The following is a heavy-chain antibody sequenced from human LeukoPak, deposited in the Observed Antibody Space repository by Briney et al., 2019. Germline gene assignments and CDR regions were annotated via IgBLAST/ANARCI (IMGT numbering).Heavy chain of an antibody. CDR2: VNHSGST. V-gene: IGHV4-34*01. J-gene: IGHJ4*02. CDR3: PRLYGSGSYYRH. D-gene: IGHD3-10*01. CDR1: GGSFSGNY. Sequence: PSETLSLTCAVYGGSFSGNYWSWIRQPPGKGLDWIGEVNHSGSTSYNPSLKSRVTISVDTSKNQFSLKLSSVTAADTAVYYCPRLYGSGSYYRHWGQGALVTVSS.